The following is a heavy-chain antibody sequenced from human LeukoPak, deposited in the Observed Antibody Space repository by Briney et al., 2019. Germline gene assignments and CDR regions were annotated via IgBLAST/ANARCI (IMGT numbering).Heavy chain of an antibody. CDR1: GGSISSYS. Sequence: PSENLSLTCIVSGGSISSYSWNWIRQSPGKGLEWVGYISHSGTTSYNSSLKSRVTTSVDTSKNQLSLKLTSVTAADTAVYYCARWDDSAWGFGNWGPGTLVTVSS. J-gene: IGHJ4*02. CDR2: ISHSGTT. V-gene: IGHV4-59*08. CDR3: ARWDDSAWGFGN. D-gene: IGHD6-19*01.